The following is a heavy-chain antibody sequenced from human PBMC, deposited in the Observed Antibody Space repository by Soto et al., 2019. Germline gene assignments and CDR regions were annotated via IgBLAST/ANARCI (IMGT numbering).Heavy chain of an antibody. J-gene: IGHJ4*02. CDR2: ITSTDDRA. Sequence: GGSLRLSCAVSGFTFRSSPMSWVRRAPGKGLEWVSSITSTDDRAYYADSVKGRFTVSRDNSKNTLYLQMNSLRAEDTAVYYCAKYYMVTRSPFDYWGQGTLVTVSS. CDR3: AKYYMVTRSPFDY. CDR1: GFTFRSSP. V-gene: IGHV3-23*01. D-gene: IGHD5-18*01.